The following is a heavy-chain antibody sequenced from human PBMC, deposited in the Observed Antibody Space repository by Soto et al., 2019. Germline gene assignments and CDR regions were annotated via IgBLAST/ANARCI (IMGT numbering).Heavy chain of an antibody. J-gene: IGHJ3*02. CDR1: GFTFSSYG. Sequence: VQLVESGGGLVQPGGSLRLSCAASGFTFSSYGMHWVRQAPGKGLEWVAVIWYDGSNKYYADSVKGRFTISRDNSKNTLYLQMNSLRAEDTAVYYCARATPPDAFDIWGQGTMVTVSS. CDR3: ARATPPDAFDI. V-gene: IGHV3-33*08. CDR2: IWYDGSNK. D-gene: IGHD4-17*01.